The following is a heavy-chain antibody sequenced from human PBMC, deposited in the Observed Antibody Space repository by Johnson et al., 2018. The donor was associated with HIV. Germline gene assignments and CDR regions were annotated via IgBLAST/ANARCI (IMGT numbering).Heavy chain of an antibody. CDR2: ISYDGSNK. Sequence: QLVESGGGVVQPGRSLRLSCAASGFTFSSYGMHWVRQAPGKGLEWVAVISYDGSNKYYADSVKGRFTISRDNSKNTLYLQMNSLRAEDTAVYYCAKVGGYYDSSGYLGDAFDIWGQGTMVTVSS. CDR3: AKVGGYYDSSGYLGDAFDI. J-gene: IGHJ3*02. D-gene: IGHD3-22*01. V-gene: IGHV3-30*18. CDR1: GFTFSSYG.